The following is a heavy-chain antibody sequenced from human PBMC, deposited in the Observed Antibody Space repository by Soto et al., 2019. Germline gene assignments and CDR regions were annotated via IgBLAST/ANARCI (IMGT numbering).Heavy chain of an antibody. CDR1: GGSISSGGYS. CDR2: IYHSGST. CDR3: ARENNVFPGGYFDY. D-gene: IGHD2-21*01. Sequence: QLQLQESGSGLVKPSQTLSLTCAVSGGSISSGGYSWSWIRQPPGKGLEWIGYIYHSGSTYYNPFLKSRVTIAVDRSKTQFSLKLSSVTAADTAVYYCARENNVFPGGYFDYWGQGTLVTVSS. J-gene: IGHJ4*02. V-gene: IGHV4-30-2*01.